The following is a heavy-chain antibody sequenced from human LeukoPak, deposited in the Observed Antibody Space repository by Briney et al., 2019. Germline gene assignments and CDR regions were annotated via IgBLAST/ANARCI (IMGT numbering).Heavy chain of an antibody. J-gene: IGHJ5*02. CDR1: GYSFTTYW. Sequence: GESLKISCKVSGYSFTTYWIGWVRQMPGKGLEWMGIIYPGDSDTRYSPSFQGQVTISADKSISTAYLQWSSLKASDTAMYYCATATYYYDSSWFDPWGQGTLVTVSS. CDR2: IYPGDSDT. V-gene: IGHV5-51*01. CDR3: ATATYYYDSSWFDP. D-gene: IGHD3-22*01.